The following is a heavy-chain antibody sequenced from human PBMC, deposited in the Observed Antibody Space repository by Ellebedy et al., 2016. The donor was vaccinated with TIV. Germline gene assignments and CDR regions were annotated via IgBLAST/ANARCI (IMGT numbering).Heavy chain of an antibody. CDR2: IFTSGSF. CDR1: GGSASRYF. Sequence: SETLSLTXTVSGGSASRYFWSWIRQPAGKGLEWIGRIFTSGSFNYNPSLMSRVTMSVVTSKNQISLRLNSVTAADTAVYYCAREFRYDFWRGPLDHWGQGTTVIVSS. D-gene: IGHD3-3*01. CDR3: AREFRYDFWRGPLDH. V-gene: IGHV4-4*07. J-gene: IGHJ4*02.